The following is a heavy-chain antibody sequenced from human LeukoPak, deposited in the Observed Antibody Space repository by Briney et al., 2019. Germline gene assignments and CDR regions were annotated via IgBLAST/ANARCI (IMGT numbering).Heavy chain of an antibody. CDR2: IKSKTDGGTT. CDR3: TTGSISSGWWCY. Sequence: PGGSLRLSCAASGFTFSNAWMSWVRQAPGKGLEWVGRIKSKTDGGTTDYAAPVKGRFTISRDDSKNTLYLQMNSLKTEDTAVYYCTTGSISSGWWCYWGQGTLVTVSS. V-gene: IGHV3-15*01. J-gene: IGHJ4*02. D-gene: IGHD6-19*01. CDR1: GFTFSNAW.